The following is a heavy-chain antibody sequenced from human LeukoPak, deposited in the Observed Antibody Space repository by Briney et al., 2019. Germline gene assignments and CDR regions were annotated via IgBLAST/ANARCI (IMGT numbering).Heavy chain of an antibody. CDR2: INPNSGGT. CDR3: ARSYGSGSYSDY. Sequence: ASVKVSCKASGYTFTGYDMHWVRQAPGQGLEWMGWINPNSGGTNYAQKFQGRVTMTRDTSISTAYMELSRLRSDDTAVYYCARSYGSGSYSDYWGQGTLVTVSS. V-gene: IGHV1-2*02. CDR1: GYTFTGYD. J-gene: IGHJ4*02. D-gene: IGHD3-10*01.